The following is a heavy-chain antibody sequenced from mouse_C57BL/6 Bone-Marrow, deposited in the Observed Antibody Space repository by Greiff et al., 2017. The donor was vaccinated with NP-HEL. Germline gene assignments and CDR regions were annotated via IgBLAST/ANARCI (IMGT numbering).Heavy chain of an antibody. J-gene: IGHJ1*03. V-gene: IGHV1-55*01. CDR2: IYPGSGST. Sequence: QVQLQQPGAELVKPGASVKMSCKASGYTFTSYWITWVKQRPGQGLEWIGDIYPGSGSTNYNEKFKSKATLTVDTSSSTAYMQLSSLTSEDSAVHYCARCYYGSSYWYFDVWGTGTTVTVSS. CDR3: ARCYYGSSYWYFDV. CDR1: GYTFTSYW. D-gene: IGHD1-1*01.